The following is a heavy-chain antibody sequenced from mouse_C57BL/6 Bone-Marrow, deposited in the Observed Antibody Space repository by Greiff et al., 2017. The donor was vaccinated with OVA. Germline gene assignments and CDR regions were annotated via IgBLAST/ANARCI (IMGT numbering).Heavy chain of an antibody. J-gene: IGHJ2*01. CDR2: ISDGGSYT. CDR3: ARGDGYFSFDY. D-gene: IGHD2-3*01. Sequence: DVKLVESGGGLVKPGGSLKLSCAASGFTFSSYAMSWVRQTPEKRLEWVATISDGGSYTYYPDNVKGRFTISRDNAKNNLYLQMSHLKSEDTAMYYCARGDGYFSFDYWGQGTTLTVSS. CDR1: GFTFSSYA. V-gene: IGHV5-4*03.